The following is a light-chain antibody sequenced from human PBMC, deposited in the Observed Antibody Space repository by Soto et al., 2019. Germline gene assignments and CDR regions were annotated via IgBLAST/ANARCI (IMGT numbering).Light chain of an antibody. CDR1: SSDVGGYNY. CDR3: SSYTSSSTV. V-gene: IGLV2-14*01. Sequence: QSVPTQPASVSGSPGQSITISCTGTSSDVGGYNYVSWYQQHPGKAPKLMIYEVSNRPSGVSNRFSGSKSGNTASLTISGLQAEDEADYYCSSYTSSSTVFGGGTKLTVL. CDR2: EVS. J-gene: IGLJ3*02.